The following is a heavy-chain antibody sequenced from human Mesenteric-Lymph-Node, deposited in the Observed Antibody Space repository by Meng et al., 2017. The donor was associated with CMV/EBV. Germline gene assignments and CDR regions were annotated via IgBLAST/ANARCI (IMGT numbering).Heavy chain of an antibody. V-gene: IGHV1-46*01. CDR3: ARGFSIVVVPAAPPSWFDP. D-gene: IGHD2-2*01. CDR1: GYTFTNYY. Sequence: ASVKVSCKASGYTFTNYYMHWVRQAPGQGLEWMGIINPSGGSTSYAQKFQGRVTMTRDTSTSTVYMELSSLRSEDTAVYYCARGFSIVVVPAAPPSWFDPWGQGTLVTVSS. CDR2: INPSGGST. J-gene: IGHJ5*02.